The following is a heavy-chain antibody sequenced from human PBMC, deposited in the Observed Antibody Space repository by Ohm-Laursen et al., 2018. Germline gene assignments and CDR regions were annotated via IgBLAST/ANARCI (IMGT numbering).Heavy chain of an antibody. CDR1: GFTFDDYA. CDR2: ISGSGGST. V-gene: IGHV3-23*01. Sequence: SLRLSCAASGFTFDDYAMHWVRQAPGKGLEWVSAISGSGGSTYYADSVKGRFTISRDNSKNTLYLQMNSLRAEDTAVYYCAKSITMIVVVTPFDIWGQGTMVTVSS. CDR3: AKSITMIVVVTPFDI. J-gene: IGHJ3*02. D-gene: IGHD3-22*01.